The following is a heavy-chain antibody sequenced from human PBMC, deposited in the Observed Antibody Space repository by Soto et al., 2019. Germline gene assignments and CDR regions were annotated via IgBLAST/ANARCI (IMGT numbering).Heavy chain of an antibody. CDR1: GYTFTDYS. D-gene: IGHD3-10*01. CDR3: ARDLWLGESFRYFFDY. V-gene: IGHV1-3*01. CDR2: INPASGKT. J-gene: IGHJ4*02. Sequence: ASAKVSCKASGYTFTDYSLQWVRQAPGQRLEWMGWINPASGKTKYSQKFQGRVTITRDTSASTAYMELSSLTSEDTALYYCARDLWLGESFRYFFDYWGQGTPVTVSS.